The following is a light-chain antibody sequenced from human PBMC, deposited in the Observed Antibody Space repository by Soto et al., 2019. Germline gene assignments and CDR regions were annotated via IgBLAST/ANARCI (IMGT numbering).Light chain of an antibody. V-gene: IGLV2-14*01. Sequence: QSALTQPASVSGFPGQSITISCTGTSSDVGGYNYVSWYQQHPGKAPKLMIYEVSNRPSGVSNRFSGYKSGNTASLTISGLQAEDEADYYCNSYTSSSTLDVFGTGTKLTVL. CDR3: NSYTSSSTLDV. CDR1: SSDVGGYNY. CDR2: EVS. J-gene: IGLJ1*01.